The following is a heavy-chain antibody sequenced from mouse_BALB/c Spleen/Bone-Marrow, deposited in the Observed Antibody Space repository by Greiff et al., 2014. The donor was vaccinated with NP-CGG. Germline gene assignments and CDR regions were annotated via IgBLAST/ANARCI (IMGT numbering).Heavy chain of an antibody. V-gene: IGHV4-1*02. CDR3: AKNYYYGYVAY. CDR1: GFDFSRYW. CDR2: INPASSTI. D-gene: IGHD1-2*01. J-gene: IGHJ3*01. Sequence: EVMLVESGGGLVQPGGSLKLSCAASGFDFSRYWMTWVRQAPGKGLEWIGEINPASSTINYTPSLKDKFITSRDNAKNTLYLQMSKVRSEDTALYYCAKNYYYGYVAYWGQGTLVTVSA.